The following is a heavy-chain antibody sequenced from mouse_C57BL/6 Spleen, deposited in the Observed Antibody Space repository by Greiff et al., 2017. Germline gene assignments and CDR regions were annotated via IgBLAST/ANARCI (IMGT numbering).Heavy chain of an antibody. CDR3: ARLTGTRAMDY. D-gene: IGHD4-1*01. CDR2: IYPGDGDT. J-gene: IGHJ4*01. CDR1: GYAFSSSW. Sequence: QVQLQQSGPELVKPGASVKISCKASGYAFSSSWMNWVKQRPGKGLEWIGRIYPGDGDTNYNGKFKGKATLTADKSSITAYMQLSSLTSEVTAVYFCARLTGTRAMDYWGQGTSVTVSS. V-gene: IGHV1-82*01.